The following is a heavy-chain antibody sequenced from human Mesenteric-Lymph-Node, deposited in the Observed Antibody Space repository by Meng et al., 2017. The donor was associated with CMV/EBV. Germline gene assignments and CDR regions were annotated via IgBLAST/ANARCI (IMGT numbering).Heavy chain of an antibody. D-gene: IGHD6-19*01. CDR2: IAYDGSNK. J-gene: IGHJ4*02. CDR3: AKDLGLAGPYYFDH. CDR1: RFTVSSDA. Sequence: ASRFTVSSDAIHWVRQAPGKGLEWVSIIAYDGSNKYYADSVKGRFTISRDNFRNTLFLQMDSLRSEDTAVYYCAKDLGLAGPYYFDHWGQGTLVTVSS. V-gene: IGHV3-30*04.